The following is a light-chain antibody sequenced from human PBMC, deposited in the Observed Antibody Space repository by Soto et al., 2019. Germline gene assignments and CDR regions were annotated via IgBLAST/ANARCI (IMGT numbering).Light chain of an antibody. Sequence: DIQMTQSPSSLSASVGDRVTITCRASQTISKYVNWYQQKLGKAPKLLISETSSLQSGVPSRFSGTRSGTDFILTISSLQPEDFATYVCQQGFSKPWTFGQGTKVEIK. CDR1: QTISKY. CDR3: QQGFSKPWT. J-gene: IGKJ1*01. V-gene: IGKV1-39*01. CDR2: ETS.